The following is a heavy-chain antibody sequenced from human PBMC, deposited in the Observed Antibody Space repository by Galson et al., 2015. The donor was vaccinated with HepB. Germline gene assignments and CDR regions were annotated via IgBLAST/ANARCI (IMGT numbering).Heavy chain of an antibody. CDR3: AREGAVVTRVFDY. V-gene: IGHV3-33*08. CDR1: GFTFSTYG. Sequence: SLRLSCAASGFTFSTYGMHWVRQAPGKGLEWVAVIWYDGTNKYYRDSVKGRFTVSRDNSKNTLYLQMISLRAEDTAVYYCAREGAVVTRVFDYWGQGTLVTVSS. J-gene: IGHJ4*02. D-gene: IGHD4-23*01. CDR2: IWYDGTNK.